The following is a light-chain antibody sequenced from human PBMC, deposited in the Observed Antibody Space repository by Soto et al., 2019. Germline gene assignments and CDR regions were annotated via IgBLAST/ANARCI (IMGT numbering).Light chain of an antibody. J-gene: IGLJ1*01. CDR3: QSYDISLHNAV. CDR2: GDN. Sequence: QSVLTQPPSVSGAPGQRVSISCTGSTSNIGAPYDVHWYQHIPGTAPKLLIYGDNNRPSGIPDRFSSSKSGTSASLAITRLQAEDEADYYCQSYDISLHNAVFGTGPKVTVL. V-gene: IGLV1-40*01. CDR1: TSNIGAPYD.